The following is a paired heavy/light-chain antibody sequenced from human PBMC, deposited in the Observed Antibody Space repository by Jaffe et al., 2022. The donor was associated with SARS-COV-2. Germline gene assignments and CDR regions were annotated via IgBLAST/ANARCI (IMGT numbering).Heavy chain of an antibody. Sequence: QVQLVQSGAEVKKPGSSVKVSCKASGGTFSSYAISWVRQAPGQGLEWMGGIIPIFGTANYAQKFQGRVTITADESTSTAYMELSSLRSEDTAVYYCARPPMDSSSWYLAFDIWGQGTMVTVSS. CDR1: GGTFSSYA. D-gene: IGHD6-13*01. CDR2: IIPIFGTA. J-gene: IGHJ3*02. CDR3: ARPPMDSSSWYLAFDI. V-gene: IGHV1-69*01.
Light chain of an antibody. V-gene: IGLV7-46*01. CDR3: LLSYSGAFWV. Sequence: QAVVTQEPSLTVSPGGTVTLTCGSSTGAVTSGHYPYWFQQKPGQAPRTLIYDTSNKHSWTPARFSGSLLGGKAALTLSGAQPEDEAEYYCLLSYSGAFWVFGGGTKLTVL. CDR2: DTS. CDR1: TGAVTSGHY. J-gene: IGLJ3*02.